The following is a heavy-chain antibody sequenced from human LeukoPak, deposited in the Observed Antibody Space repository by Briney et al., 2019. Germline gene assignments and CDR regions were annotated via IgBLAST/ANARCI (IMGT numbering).Heavy chain of an antibody. V-gene: IGHV4-61*02. CDR3: ARLREPVFDY. Sequence: SQTLCLTCTVSGGSISSGSYYWSWIRQPAGKGVEWIGRIYTSGTANCNPSLKSRVTMSVDTSKNQFSLKLTSVTAADTAVYYCARLREPVFDYWGQGTLVTVSS. CDR1: GGSISSGSYY. CDR2: IYTSGTA. J-gene: IGHJ4*02. D-gene: IGHD1-26*01.